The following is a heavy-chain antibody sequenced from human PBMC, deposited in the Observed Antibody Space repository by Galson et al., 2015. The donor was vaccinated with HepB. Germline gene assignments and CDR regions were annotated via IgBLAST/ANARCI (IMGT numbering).Heavy chain of an antibody. D-gene: IGHD2-2*01. V-gene: IGHV3-30-3*01. CDR3: AREVYQLLPGVNWFDP. CDR1: GFTFSSYA. J-gene: IGHJ5*02. CDR2: ISYDGSNK. Sequence: SLRLSCAASGFTFSSYAMHWVRQAPGKGLEWVAVISYDGSNKYYADSVKGRFTISRDNSKNTLYLQMNSLRAEDTAVYYCAREVYQLLPGVNWFDPWGQGTLVTVSS.